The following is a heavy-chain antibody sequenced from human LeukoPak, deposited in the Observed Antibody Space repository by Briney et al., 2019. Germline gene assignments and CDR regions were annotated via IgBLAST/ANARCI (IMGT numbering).Heavy chain of an antibody. Sequence: ASVKVSCKASGYIFTTYGITWVRQAPGQGLEWMGWISVYNDNTYYSQKFQGRVTMTRSTSISTAYMELSSLTFEDTAVYYCTRSVRNGHIDYWGQGTLVTVSP. V-gene: IGHV1-18*01. D-gene: IGHD2-21*01. CDR3: TRSVRNGHIDY. CDR1: GYIFTTYG. CDR2: ISVYNDNT. J-gene: IGHJ4*02.